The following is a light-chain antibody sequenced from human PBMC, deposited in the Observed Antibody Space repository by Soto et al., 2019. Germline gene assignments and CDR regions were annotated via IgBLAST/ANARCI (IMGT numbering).Light chain of an antibody. V-gene: IGLV6-57*04. CDR1: SGSIASYY. CDR2: EDN. Sequence: NFMLTQPHSVSESPGKTVTISCTRNSGSIASYYVQWYQQRPGSAPTTVIYEDNQRPSGVPDRFSGSIDRSSNSASLTISGLKTEDEADYYCQSYDNNNRVFGGGTKLTVL. J-gene: IGLJ2*01. CDR3: QSYDNNNRV.